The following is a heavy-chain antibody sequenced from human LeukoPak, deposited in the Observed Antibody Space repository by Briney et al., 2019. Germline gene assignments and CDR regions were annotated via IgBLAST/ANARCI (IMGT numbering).Heavy chain of an antibody. D-gene: IGHD3-22*01. J-gene: IGHJ6*04. CDR2: ISGSGGST. V-gene: IGHV3-23*01. CDR3: AKDTSSITMIVVVDV. CDR1: GFTFSSYA. Sequence: PGGSLRLSCAASGFTFSSYAMSWVRQAPGKGLEWVSAISGSGGSTYYADSVKGRFTISRDNSKTTLYLQMNSLRAEDTAVYYCAKDTSSITMIVVVDVWGKGTTVTVSS.